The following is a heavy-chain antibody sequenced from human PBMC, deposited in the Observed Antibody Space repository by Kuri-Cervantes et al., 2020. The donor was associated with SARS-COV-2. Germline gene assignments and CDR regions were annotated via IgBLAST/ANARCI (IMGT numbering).Heavy chain of an antibody. V-gene: IGHV4-31*02. CDR2: IYYSGST. CDR1: GGSISSGGYY. J-gene: IGHJ4*03. CDR3: ARATLVRYFDC. Sequence: LRLSCTVSGGSISSGGYYWSWIRQHPGKGLEWIGYIYYSGSTYYNPSLKSRVTISVDTSKNQFSLELSSVTAADTAVYYCARATLVRYFDCLSQGTTVTVSS. D-gene: IGHD2-2*01.